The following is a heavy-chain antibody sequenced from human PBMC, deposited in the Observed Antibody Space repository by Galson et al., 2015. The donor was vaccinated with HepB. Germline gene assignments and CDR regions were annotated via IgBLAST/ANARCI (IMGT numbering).Heavy chain of an antibody. CDR2: ISNDGSNK. Sequence: SLRLSCAASGFTFGAYALHWVRQAPGKGLEWVAGISNDGSNKYYADSVKGRFTISRANSRNTIYLHMNSLRVEDTVMYYCAREEYGSGWYGSVMGNWFDPWGQGTLVTVSS. J-gene: IGHJ5*02. V-gene: IGHV3-30*04. D-gene: IGHD6-19*01. CDR1: GFTFGAYA. CDR3: AREEYGSGWYGSVMGNWFDP.